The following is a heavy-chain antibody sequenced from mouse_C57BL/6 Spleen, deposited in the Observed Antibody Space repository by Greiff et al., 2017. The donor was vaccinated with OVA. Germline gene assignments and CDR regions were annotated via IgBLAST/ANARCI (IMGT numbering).Heavy chain of an antibody. J-gene: IGHJ2*01. CDR2: IDPSDSYT. D-gene: IGHD1-1*01. Sequence: QVQLQQPGAELVMPGASVKLSCKASGYTFTSYWMHWVKQRPGQGLEWIGEIDPSDSYTNYNQKFKGKSTLTVDKSSSTAYMQLSSLTSEDSAVYYCARGTYYGGGFDYWGQGTTLTVSS. CDR1: GYTFTSYW. CDR3: ARGTYYGGGFDY. V-gene: IGHV1-69*01.